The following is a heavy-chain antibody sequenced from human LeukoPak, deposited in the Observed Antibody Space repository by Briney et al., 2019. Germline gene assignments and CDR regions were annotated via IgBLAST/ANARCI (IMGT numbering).Heavy chain of an antibody. Sequence: SETLSLTCTVSGGSISSYYGSCIRQPLGKGLEWIGYIYYSGSTNYNPSLKSRVTISLDTSKNQFSLKLSSVTAADTAVYYCTRDTGYGSVNLWGQGTLVTVSS. J-gene: IGHJ4*02. CDR2: IYYSGST. CDR1: GGSISSYY. D-gene: IGHD3-10*01. V-gene: IGHV4-59*01. CDR3: TRDTGYGSVNL.